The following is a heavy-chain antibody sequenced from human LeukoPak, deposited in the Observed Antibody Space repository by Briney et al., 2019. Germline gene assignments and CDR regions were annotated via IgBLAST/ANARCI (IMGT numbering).Heavy chain of an antibody. J-gene: IGHJ4*02. V-gene: IGHV3-53*01. CDR3: ARGPDFWSGYPLDY. Sequence: PGGSLRLSCAASGFTVSSNYMSWLRQAPGKGLEWVAVIYSGGSTYHTDSVKGRFTISIDNSKNTLYLQMKSLRAEDTAVYYCARGPDFWSGYPLDYWGQGTLVTVSS. CDR1: GFTVSSNY. D-gene: IGHD3-3*01. CDR2: IYSGGST.